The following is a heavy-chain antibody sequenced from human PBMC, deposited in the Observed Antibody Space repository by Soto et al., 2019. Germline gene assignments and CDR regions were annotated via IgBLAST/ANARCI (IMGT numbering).Heavy chain of an antibody. CDR3: SNYHIWLPQMSFLCPFHFDY. CDR1: GFTFSDFG. Sequence: QVQLVESGGNLVQPGRSLRLSCAASGFTFSDFGMHWIRQAPGKGLQWVAVMSFDGSYKYYAASVKGRFHISRDNSKKTPYLQINRPRTGEKGGYFCSNYHIWLPQMSFLCPFHFDYWGQGALFTVSS. J-gene: IGHJ4*02. CDR2: MSFDGSYK. D-gene: IGHD3-9*01. V-gene: IGHV3-30*18.